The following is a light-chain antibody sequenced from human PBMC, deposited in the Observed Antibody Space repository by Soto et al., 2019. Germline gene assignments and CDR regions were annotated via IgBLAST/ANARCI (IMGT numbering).Light chain of an antibody. CDR2: KAS. CDR3: HQYNSYSRT. J-gene: IGKJ1*01. V-gene: IGKV1-5*03. Sequence: DVKMSQSPSALSASVGERVTIPCRASQTIGPWLAWYQQKPGKAPKLMIYKASSREGGVPSRFSGSGSGTDFTLTISSLQPDDFASYYCHQYNSYSRTFGQGTKVDI. CDR1: QTIGPW.